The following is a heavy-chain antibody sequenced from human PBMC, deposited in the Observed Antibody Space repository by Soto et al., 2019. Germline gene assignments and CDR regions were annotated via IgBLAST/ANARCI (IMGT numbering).Heavy chain of an antibody. CDR2: IRDGGEST. J-gene: IGHJ3*02. Sequence: EVQLLESGGGLVQPGESLRLSCAFSGFIFGNYMMTWVRQAPGKGLEWVSTIRDGGESTYYADSVKGRFTISRDNSKNTLYLQMDSLGVEDPAVFYCAPHVHCSGGSCHYDAFDIRGKGTMVTVSS. CDR3: APHVHCSGGSCHYDAFDI. V-gene: IGHV3-23*01. CDR1: GFIFGNYM. D-gene: IGHD2-15*01.